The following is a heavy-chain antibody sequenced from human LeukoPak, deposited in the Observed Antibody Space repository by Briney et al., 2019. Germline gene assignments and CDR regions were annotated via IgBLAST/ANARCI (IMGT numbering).Heavy chain of an antibody. Sequence: SETLSLTCTVSGGSISSYYWGWIRQPPGKGLEWIGSVFYSGSTNYNPSLKSRVTISVDTSKNQFSLKLSSVTAADTAVYYCASTPGEIAAAGTNAFDIWGQGTMVTVSS. CDR2: VFYSGST. CDR3: ASTPGEIAAAGTNAFDI. V-gene: IGHV4-59*01. J-gene: IGHJ3*02. CDR1: GGSISSYY. D-gene: IGHD6-13*01.